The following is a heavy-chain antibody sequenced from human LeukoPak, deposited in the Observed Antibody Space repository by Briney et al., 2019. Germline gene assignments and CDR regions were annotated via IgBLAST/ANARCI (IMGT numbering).Heavy chain of an antibody. Sequence: GGSLRLSCAASGFTFSNYWMTWVRQAPGKGLEWVANIDQDGSEKFYVDSVKGRFTISRDNAKDSLYLQMNSLRAVDTALYYCARDQGAAGDYWGQGTLVTVSS. CDR3: ARDQGAAGDY. CDR2: IDQDGSEK. J-gene: IGHJ4*02. D-gene: IGHD6-13*01. CDR1: GFTFSNYW. V-gene: IGHV3-7*01.